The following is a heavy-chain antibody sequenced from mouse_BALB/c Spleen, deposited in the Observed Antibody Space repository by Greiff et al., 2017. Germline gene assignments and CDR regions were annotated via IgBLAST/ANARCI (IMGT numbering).Heavy chain of an antibody. CDR3: ARNMISFDY. CDR2: INPSNGRT. Sequence: VQLQQPGAELVKPGASVKLSCKASGYTFTSYWMHWVKQRPGQGLEWIGEINPSNGRTNYNEKFKSKATLTVDKSSSTAYMQLSSLTSEDSAVYYCARNMISFDYWGQGTTLTVSS. V-gene: IGHV1S81*02. J-gene: IGHJ2*01. D-gene: IGHD2-4*01. CDR1: GYTFTSYW.